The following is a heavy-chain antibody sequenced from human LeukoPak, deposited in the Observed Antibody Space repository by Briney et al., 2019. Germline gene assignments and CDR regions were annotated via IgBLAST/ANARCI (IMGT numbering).Heavy chain of an antibody. V-gene: IGHV3-30-3*01. Sequence: PGGSLRLSCAASGFTFSSYAMHWVRQAPGKGLEWVAGISYDGSNKYYADSVKGRFTISRDNSKNTLYLQMNSLRAEDTAVYYCARMGILTMIVPPGFDYWGQGTLVTVSS. J-gene: IGHJ4*02. CDR1: GFTFSSYA. CDR3: ARMGILTMIVPPGFDY. CDR2: ISYDGSNK. D-gene: IGHD3-22*01.